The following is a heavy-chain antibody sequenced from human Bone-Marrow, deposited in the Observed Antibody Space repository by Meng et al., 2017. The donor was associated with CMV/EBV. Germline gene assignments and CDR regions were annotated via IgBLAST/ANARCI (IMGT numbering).Heavy chain of an antibody. CDR3: ARATKRYSSYEYYGMDV. V-gene: IGHV4-38-2*02. D-gene: IGHD6-13*01. CDR2: IYHSGST. CDR1: GYSISSGYY. J-gene: IGHJ6*02. Sequence: ESLKISCTVSGYSISSGYYWGWIRQPPGKGLEWIGSIYHSGSTYYNPSLKSRVTISVDTSKNQFSLKLSSVTAADTAVYYCARATKRYSSYEYYGMDVWGQGTTVTVSS.